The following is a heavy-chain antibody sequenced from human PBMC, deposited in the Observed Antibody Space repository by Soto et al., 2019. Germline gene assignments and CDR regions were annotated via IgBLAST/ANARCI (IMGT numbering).Heavy chain of an antibody. V-gene: IGHV4-59*08. CDR1: SDSISSYY. D-gene: IGHD6-19*01. CDR3: ARAVGDPLYYLDY. CDR2: TDYSGNT. J-gene: IGHJ4*02. Sequence: QVQLQESGPGLVRPSETLSLTCTVSSDSISSYYWIWIRQSPGKGLELIGYTDYSGNTNYNPSLKSRVTISGDTSKNHFSLRLSSVTAADTAGYYCARAVGDPLYYLDYWGQGTLVTVSS.